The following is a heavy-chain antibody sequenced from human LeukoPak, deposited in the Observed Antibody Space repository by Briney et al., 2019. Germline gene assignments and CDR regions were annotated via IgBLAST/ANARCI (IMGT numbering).Heavy chain of an antibody. CDR1: GGSITSADHY. CDR3: ARKPVDEYYDLLLNSYYFDY. CDR2: IFYSGST. V-gene: IGHV4-30-4*08. J-gene: IGHJ4*02. Sequence: SQTLSLTCTVSGGSITSADHYWSWIRQPPGKGLEWIGNIFYSGSTYYNPSLKSRVTISVDTSKSQFSLKLSSVTAADTAVYYCARKPVDEYYDLLLNSYYFDYWGQGTLVTVSS. D-gene: IGHD3-3*01.